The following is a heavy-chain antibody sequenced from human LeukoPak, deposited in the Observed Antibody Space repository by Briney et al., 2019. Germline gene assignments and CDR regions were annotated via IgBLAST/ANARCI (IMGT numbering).Heavy chain of an antibody. Sequence: GGSLRLSCAASGFTFSSYWMHWVRQAPGKGLVWVSRINSDGSSTSYADSVQGRFTISRDNYQNTVYLQMNSLRAEDTAVYYCAKTTTGYSSGRYPGWPVDYWGQGTLVTVSS. V-gene: IGHV3-74*01. CDR2: INSDGSST. CDR3: AKTTTGYSSGRYPGWPVDY. CDR1: GFTFSSYW. J-gene: IGHJ4*02. D-gene: IGHD6-19*01.